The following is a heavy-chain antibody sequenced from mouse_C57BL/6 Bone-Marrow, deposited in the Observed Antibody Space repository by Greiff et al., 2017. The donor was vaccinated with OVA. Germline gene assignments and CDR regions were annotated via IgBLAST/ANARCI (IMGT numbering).Heavy chain of an antibody. Sequence: VQLQQPGAELVKPGASVKLSCKASGYTFTSYWMHWVKQRPGQGLEWIGMIHPNSGSTNYNEKFKSKATLTVDKSSSTAYMQLSSLTSEDSAVYYCARERNGGYYFDYWGQGTTLTVSS. CDR1: GYTFTSYW. CDR2: IHPNSGST. J-gene: IGHJ2*01. V-gene: IGHV1-64*01. D-gene: IGHD1-1*02. CDR3: ARERNGGYYFDY.